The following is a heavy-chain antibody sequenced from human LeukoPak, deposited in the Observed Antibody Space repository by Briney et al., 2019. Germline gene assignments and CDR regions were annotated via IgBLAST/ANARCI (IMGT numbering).Heavy chain of an antibody. Sequence: SETLSLTCTVSGGSISSSSYYWGWIRQPPGKGLEWIGEINHSGSTNYNPSLKSRVTISVDTSKNQFSLKLSSVTAADTAVYYCARGRAHYYYGMDVWGQGTTVTVSS. CDR3: ARGRAHYYYGMDV. V-gene: IGHV4-39*07. CDR1: GGSISSSSYY. J-gene: IGHJ6*02. CDR2: INHSGST.